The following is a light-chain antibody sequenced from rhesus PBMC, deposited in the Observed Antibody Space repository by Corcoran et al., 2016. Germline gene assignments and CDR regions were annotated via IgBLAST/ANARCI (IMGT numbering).Light chain of an antibody. J-gene: IGKJ1*01. CDR2: AAS. CDR1: QTISSY. Sequence: DIQMTQSPSSLSASVGDRVTITCRASQTISSYLSWYQQKPGKFPKLLIYAASTLQSGVPSRFSCSGSGTYFTLPISSLQPEDFATYYCQQNNSHPRTFGQGAKVEIK. CDR3: QQNNSHPRT. V-gene: IGKV1-44*03.